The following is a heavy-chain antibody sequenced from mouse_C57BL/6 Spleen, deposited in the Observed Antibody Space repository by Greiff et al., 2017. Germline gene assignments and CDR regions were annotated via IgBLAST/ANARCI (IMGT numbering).Heavy chain of an antibody. V-gene: IGHV1-22*01. CDR2: INPNNGGT. Sequence: DVKLQESGPELVKPGASVKMSCKASGYTFTDYNMHWVKQSHGKSLEWIGYINPNNGGTSYNQKFKGKATLTVNKSSSTAYMELRSLTSEDSAVYYCAIHYYGSSYWYFDVWGTGTTVTVSS. CDR3: AIHYYGSSYWYFDV. CDR1: GYTFTDYN. J-gene: IGHJ1*03. D-gene: IGHD1-1*01.